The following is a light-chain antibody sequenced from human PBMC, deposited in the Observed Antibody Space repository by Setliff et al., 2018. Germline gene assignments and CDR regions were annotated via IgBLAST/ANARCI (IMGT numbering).Light chain of an antibody. Sequence: QSALTQPPSASGSPGQSVTISCTGTSSDVGGYNYVSWYQQHPGKAPKLMIYEVSKRPSGVPDRFSGYKSGNTASLTVSGLPAEDEADYYCSSYAGSNNYVFGTGTKVTVL. V-gene: IGLV2-8*01. CDR1: SSDVGGYNY. CDR2: EVS. J-gene: IGLJ1*01. CDR3: SSYAGSNNYV.